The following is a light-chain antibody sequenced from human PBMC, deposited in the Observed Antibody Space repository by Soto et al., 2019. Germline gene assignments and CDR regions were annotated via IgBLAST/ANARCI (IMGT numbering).Light chain of an antibody. J-gene: IGKJ4*01. Sequence: EVVLTQSPGTLSLSPGERATLSCRASQSVTSNYLAWYQQKPGQAPRLLIYGASSRATGIPDRFSGSGSGTDFTLTISRLEPEDFAEYYGQQYYWSPLPFGGGKKVELK. CDR3: QQYYWSPLP. CDR2: GAS. V-gene: IGKV3-20*01. CDR1: QSVTSNY.